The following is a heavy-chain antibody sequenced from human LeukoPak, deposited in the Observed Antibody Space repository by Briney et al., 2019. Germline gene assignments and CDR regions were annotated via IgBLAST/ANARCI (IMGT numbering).Heavy chain of an antibody. CDR3: ARDRLAAADIYYMDV. CDR1: GFTFSSYW. CDR2: IKQDGSEK. D-gene: IGHD6-25*01. V-gene: IGHV3-7*01. J-gene: IGHJ6*03. Sequence: GGSLRLSCAASGFTFSSYWMSWVRQTPGKELEWVANIKQDGSEKYYVDSVKGRFTISRDNAKNSLYLQMNSLRAEDTAVYYCARDRLAAADIYYMDVWGKGTTVTVSS.